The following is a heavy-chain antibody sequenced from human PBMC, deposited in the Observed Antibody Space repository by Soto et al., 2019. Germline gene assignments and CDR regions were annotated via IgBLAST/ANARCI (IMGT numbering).Heavy chain of an antibody. J-gene: IGHJ4*02. CDR2: IYHRGST. CDR3: ASLSDTFGY. V-gene: IGHV4-4*02. Sequence: QVQLQESGPGLVKPSRTLSLTCAVSGGSIRSSNWWSWVRQPPGKGLEWIGEIYHRGSTNYNPSLKSRGTISVDKSKNQFSLKLTSVTAADTAVYYCASLSDTFGYWGQGTLVTVSS. CDR1: GGSIRSSNW. D-gene: IGHD3-16*02.